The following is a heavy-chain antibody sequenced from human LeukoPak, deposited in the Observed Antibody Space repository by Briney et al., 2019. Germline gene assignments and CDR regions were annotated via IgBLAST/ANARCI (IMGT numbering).Heavy chain of an antibody. Sequence: GGSLRLSCAASGFTFDDYAMHWVRQAPGKGLEWVSGISWNSGSIGYADSVKDRFTISRDNAKNSLFLQMNSLRAEDTALYYCAKAVGYSGSREYYFDYWGQGTLVTVSS. CDR2: ISWNSGSI. J-gene: IGHJ4*02. D-gene: IGHD1-26*01. CDR3: AKAVGYSGSREYYFDY. CDR1: GFTFDDYA. V-gene: IGHV3-9*01.